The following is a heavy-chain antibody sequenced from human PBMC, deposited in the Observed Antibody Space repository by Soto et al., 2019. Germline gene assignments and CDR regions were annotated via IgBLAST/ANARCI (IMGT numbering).Heavy chain of an antibody. CDR2: IYYSGST. CDR1: GGSVSSGSYY. D-gene: IGHD2-8*01. Sequence: QVQLQESGPGLVKPSETLSVTCTVSGGSVSSGSYYWSWIRQPPGKGLEWIGYIYYSGSTNYNPSHKSRVTTSVDTSKNQFALKLSCVTAADTAVYYCSRSLRCPWFDRWGQGTLVTVSS. V-gene: IGHV4-61*01. J-gene: IGHJ5*02. CDR3: SRSLRCPWFDR.